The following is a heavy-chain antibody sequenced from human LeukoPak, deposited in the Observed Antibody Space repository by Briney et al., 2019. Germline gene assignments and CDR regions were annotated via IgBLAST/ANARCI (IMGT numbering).Heavy chain of an antibody. J-gene: IGHJ4*02. CDR1: GYTFTGYY. CDR3: ARQSHYDFWSGWGGFDY. D-gene: IGHD3-3*01. Sequence: ASVKVSCKASGYTFTGYYMHWVRQAPGQGLEWMGWINPNSGGTNYAQKFQGRVTMTRDTSISTAYMELSRLRSDDTAVYYCARQSHYDFWSGWGGFDYWGQGTLVTVSS. CDR2: INPNSGGT. V-gene: IGHV1-2*02.